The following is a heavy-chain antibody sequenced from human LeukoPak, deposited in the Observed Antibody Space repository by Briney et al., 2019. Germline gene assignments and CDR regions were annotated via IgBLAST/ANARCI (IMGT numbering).Heavy chain of an antibody. V-gene: IGHV3-23*01. Sequence: GGSLRLSCAASGFTFSSYAMSWVRQAPGKGLEWVSAISGSAGSTYYADSVKGRFTVSRDNSKNTLYLQMNSLRAEDTAVYYCAKGDSSGYPYYFDYWGQGTLVTVSS. D-gene: IGHD3-22*01. CDR3: AKGDSSGYPYYFDY. J-gene: IGHJ4*02. CDR1: GFTFSSYA. CDR2: ISGSAGST.